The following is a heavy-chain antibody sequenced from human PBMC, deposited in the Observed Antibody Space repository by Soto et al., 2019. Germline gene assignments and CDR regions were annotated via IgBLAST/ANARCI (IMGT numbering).Heavy chain of an antibody. CDR2: INHSGST. V-gene: IGHV4-34*01. CDR1: GGSFSGYY. Sequence: QVQLQQWGAGLLKPSETLSLTCAVYGGSFSGYYWSWIRQPPGKGLAWIGEINHSGSTNYNPSLKSRVTRSVATSKNQFSLKLSSVTAADTAVYYCARGGDDVGDAFDIWGQGTMVTVSS. D-gene: IGHD2-21*02. J-gene: IGHJ3*02. CDR3: ARGGDDVGDAFDI.